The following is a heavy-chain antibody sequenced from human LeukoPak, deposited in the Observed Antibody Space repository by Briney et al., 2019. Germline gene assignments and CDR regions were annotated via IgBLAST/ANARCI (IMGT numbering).Heavy chain of an antibody. CDR2: TYFGDSDT. J-gene: IGHJ6*02. V-gene: IGHV5-51*01. Sequence: GESLKISWKGSGYSFNNYWIGWARQMPGKGPEWMGITYFGDSDTRYSPSFRGQVTISADKSINTAYLQWSSLKASDTAMYYCARYLPGFYGMDVWGQGTTVTVSS. CDR3: ARYLPGFYGMDV. CDR1: GYSFNNYW.